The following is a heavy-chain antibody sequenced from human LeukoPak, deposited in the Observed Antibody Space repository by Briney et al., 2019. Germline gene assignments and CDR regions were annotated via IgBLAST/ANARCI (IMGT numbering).Heavy chain of an antibody. J-gene: IGHJ4*02. V-gene: IGHV3-7*03. CDR1: GFTFSSYW. D-gene: IGHD5-12*01. CDR2: IKQDGSEK. Sequence: GGSLRLSCAASGFTFSSYWMSWVRQAPGKGLEWVANIKQDGSEKYYVDSVKGRFAISRDNAKNSLYLQMNSLRAEDTALYYCAKDISPNSGYDTGFDYWGQGTLVTVSS. CDR3: AKDISPNSGYDTGFDY.